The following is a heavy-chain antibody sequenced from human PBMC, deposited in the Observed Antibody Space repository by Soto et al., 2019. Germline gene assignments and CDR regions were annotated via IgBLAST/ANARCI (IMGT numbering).Heavy chain of an antibody. CDR3: ARVGVVGARSLDF. Sequence: PGGTLRLSCAASGFTFSSYEMNWVRQAPGKGLEWVSYISSNGRTIDYADSVKGRFTISRDNAKKSLYLQLNSLRAEYTAVYYCARVGVVGARSLDFWGQGTLVTVSS. J-gene: IGHJ4*02. V-gene: IGHV3-48*03. D-gene: IGHD1-26*01. CDR1: GFTFSSYE. CDR2: ISSNGRTI.